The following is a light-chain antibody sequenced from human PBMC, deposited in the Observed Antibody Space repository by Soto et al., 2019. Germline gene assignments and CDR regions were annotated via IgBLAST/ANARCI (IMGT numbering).Light chain of an antibody. V-gene: IGKV3-11*01. CDR2: DAS. CDR1: QSVNTY. CDR3: QERSSWPLT. Sequence: EIVLTQSPATLSLSPGERVSLSCRASQSVNTYFAWYQQKPGQAPRLLIYDASSRDTGIPARFSGSGSGTDFTLTISSLEPEDFAIYYCQERSSWPLTFGDGTRVEI. J-gene: IGKJ1*01.